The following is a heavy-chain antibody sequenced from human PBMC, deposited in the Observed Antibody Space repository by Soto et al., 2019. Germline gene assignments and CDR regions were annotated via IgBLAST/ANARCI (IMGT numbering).Heavy chain of an antibody. CDR1: GGSFSGYY. CDR2: INHSGST. D-gene: IGHD2-15*01. Sequence: QVQLQQWGAGLLKPSETLSLTCAVYGGSFSGYYWSWIRQPPGKGLEWIGEINHSGSTNYNPSLKSRVTISVDTSKNQFSLQLSSVTAADTAVYYCARGRYCSGSSCRKFYYYYYYMDVWGKGTTVTVSS. J-gene: IGHJ6*03. CDR3: ARGRYCSGSSCRKFYYYYYYMDV. V-gene: IGHV4-34*01.